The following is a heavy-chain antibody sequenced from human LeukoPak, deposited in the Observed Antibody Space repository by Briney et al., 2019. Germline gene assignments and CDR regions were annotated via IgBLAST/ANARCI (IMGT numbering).Heavy chain of an antibody. J-gene: IGHJ4*02. CDR2: IKQDGSEE. CDR1: GFTFSSYW. V-gene: IGHV3-7*01. D-gene: IGHD4-11*01. Sequence: GGSLRLSCAASGFTFSSYWMSWVRQAPGKGLEWVANIKQDGSEEYYVDSVKGRFTISRDNAKNSLYLQMNSLRAEDTAVYYCARTYSIPFCDYWGQGTLVTVSS. CDR3: ARTYSIPFCDY.